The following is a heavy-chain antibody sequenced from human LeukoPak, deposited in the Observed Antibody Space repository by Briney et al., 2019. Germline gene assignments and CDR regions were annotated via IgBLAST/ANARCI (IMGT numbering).Heavy chain of an antibody. CDR3: ARGTGAYYY. Sequence: GGSLRLSCAASGFTFNTYWMHWVRQAPGKGLVWVSRIRSDGSSTSYADSVRGRFTISRDNAKNSLYLQMNSLRDEDTAVYYCARGTGAYYYWGQGTLVTVSS. D-gene: IGHD3-16*01. V-gene: IGHV3-74*01. CDR2: IRSDGSST. J-gene: IGHJ4*02. CDR1: GFTFNTYW.